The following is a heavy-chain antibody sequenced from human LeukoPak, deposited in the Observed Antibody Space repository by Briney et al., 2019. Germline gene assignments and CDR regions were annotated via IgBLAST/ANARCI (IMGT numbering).Heavy chain of an antibody. CDR1: GFTFSSYM. Sequence: GGSLRLSCAASGFTFSSYMMNWVRQAPGKGLEWVSSINSGSTYTYYTESVKGRFTISRDNSKNTLYLQMNSLRPEDTAVYYCVRDSRPPDSIHFWSVNLFDPWGQGTLVTVSS. CDR2: INSGSTYT. J-gene: IGHJ5*02. D-gene: IGHD3-3*02. V-gene: IGHV3-21*01. CDR3: VRDSRPPDSIHFWSVNLFDP.